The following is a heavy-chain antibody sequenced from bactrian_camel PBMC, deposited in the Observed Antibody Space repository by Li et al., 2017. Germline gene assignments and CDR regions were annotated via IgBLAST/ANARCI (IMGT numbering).Heavy chain of an antibody. CDR2: IDTDGGA. V-gene: IGHV3S61*01. CDR3: AAAKGLPDLLRGGYLSARSYNY. CDR1: GYTPHKYC. Sequence: VQLVESGGDSVQAGGSLTLSCEQSGYTPHKYCMAWFRQAPGKDREGVASIDTDGGATYEDSVKGRFTISRDNAKDTLYLQMNSLKPEDTAIYYCAAAKGLPDLLRGGYLSARSYNYWGRGTQVTVS. J-gene: IGHJ4*01. D-gene: IGHD3*01.